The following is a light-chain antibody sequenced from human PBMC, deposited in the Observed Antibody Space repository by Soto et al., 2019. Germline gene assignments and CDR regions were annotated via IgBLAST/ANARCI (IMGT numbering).Light chain of an antibody. J-gene: IGKJ2*01. CDR3: QQYGSSLYT. V-gene: IGKV3-20*01. CDR1: QSVSSSS. Sequence: EIVLTQSPGTLSLSPGERATLSCRARQSVSSSSLAWYQQKPGQAPRLLIYGASTRATGIPDRFSGSGSGTDFTLTISRLEPEDFALYYCQQYGSSLYTFGQGTKLEIK. CDR2: GAS.